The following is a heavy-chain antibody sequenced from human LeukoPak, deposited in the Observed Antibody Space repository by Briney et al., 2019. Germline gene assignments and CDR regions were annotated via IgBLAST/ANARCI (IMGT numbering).Heavy chain of an antibody. CDR2: ISSSGSTI. J-gene: IGHJ3*02. D-gene: IGHD3-10*01. CDR1: GFTFSSYE. Sequence: GGSLRLSCAASGFTFSSYEMNWVRQAPGKGLEWVSYISSSGSTIYYADSVKGRFTISRDNAKNSLYLQMNSLRGEDTAVYYCARESSWFGDALDIWGQGTMVTVSS. V-gene: IGHV3-48*03. CDR3: ARESSWFGDALDI.